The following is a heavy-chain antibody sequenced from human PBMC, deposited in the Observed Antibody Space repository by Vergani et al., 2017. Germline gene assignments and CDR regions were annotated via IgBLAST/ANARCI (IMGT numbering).Heavy chain of an antibody. V-gene: IGHV4-39*01. CDR2: IYYTGSA. J-gene: IGHJ6*02. CDR1: NDSISSSSHF. CDR3: ARHDSGHYDASYYGLDV. Sequence: QVQLQESGPGLVKPSETLSLTCAVSNDSISSSSHFWGWLRQTPGKGLEWIGSIYYTGSAYYNPSLKSRVSISVDASKNQFSLKLSSVTAADSAVYYCARHDSGHYDASYYGLDVWGQGTTVTVSS. D-gene: IGHD3-16*01.